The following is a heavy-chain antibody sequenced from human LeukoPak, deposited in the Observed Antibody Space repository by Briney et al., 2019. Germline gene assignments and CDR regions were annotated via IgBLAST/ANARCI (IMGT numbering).Heavy chain of an antibody. CDR2: VSSGFHA. V-gene: IGHV3-13*01. CDR3: VREARGYHYTYFDY. Sequence: GGSLRLSCTASGFTLGSHDMHWVRQIPGQGLEWVSAVSSGFHAFFADSVQGRFPVSRADAKTSLYLQMNSLRAGDPAVSYCVREARGYHYTYFDYWGQGTLVTVSS. D-gene: IGHD5-18*01. CDR1: GFTLGSHD. J-gene: IGHJ4*02.